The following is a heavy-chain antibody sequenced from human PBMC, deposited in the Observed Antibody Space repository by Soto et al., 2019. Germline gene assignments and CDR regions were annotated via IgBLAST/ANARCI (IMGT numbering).Heavy chain of an antibody. CDR1: GFSFSDYS. D-gene: IGHD1-20*01. CDR3: VRESISGTGWFDP. V-gene: IGHV3-21*02. CDR2: IDSSSVYI. Sequence: EVQLVESGGGLVKPGGSLRLSCAASGFSFSDYSMNWVRQAPGKRLEWVSSIDSSSVYIYYADSLKGRFTISRDNAKNSLYPQMNSLRAEDTAVYYCVRESISGTGWFDPWGQGTLVTVSS. J-gene: IGHJ5*02.